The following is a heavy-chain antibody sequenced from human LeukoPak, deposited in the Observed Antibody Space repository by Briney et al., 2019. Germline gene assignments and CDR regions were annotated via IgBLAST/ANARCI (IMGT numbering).Heavy chain of an antibody. Sequence: GGSLRLSCAASGFTFSSYAMSWVRQAPGKGRGGVSAISGRGGSTYYADSVKGRFTICRDNSKNKLYLQMNSLRAEDTAVYYCAKDSCSSTSCRGYFDYWGQGTLVTVSS. CDR1: GFTFSSYA. CDR2: ISGRGGST. J-gene: IGHJ4*02. D-gene: IGHD2-2*01. CDR3: AKDSCSSTSCRGYFDY. V-gene: IGHV3-23*01.